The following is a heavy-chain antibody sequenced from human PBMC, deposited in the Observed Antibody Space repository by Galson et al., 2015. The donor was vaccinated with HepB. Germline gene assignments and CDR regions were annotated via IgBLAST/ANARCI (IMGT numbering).Heavy chain of an antibody. CDR2: ISGGRSTI. CDR1: GFMFSSYD. CDR3: ARDRYGDYIFDS. Sequence: SLRLSCAASGFMFSSYDMNWVRQAPGKGLEWISYISGGRSTIYYADSVKGRFTISRDNAKNSLYLQMNSLRDEDTAVYYCARDRYGDYIFDSWGQGTLVTVSS. J-gene: IGHJ4*02. D-gene: IGHD4-17*01. V-gene: IGHV3-48*02.